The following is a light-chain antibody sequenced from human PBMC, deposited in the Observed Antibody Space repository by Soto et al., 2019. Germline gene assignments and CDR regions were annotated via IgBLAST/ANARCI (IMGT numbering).Light chain of an antibody. V-gene: IGKV1-27*01. CDR3: QKYNSAPLT. Sequence: DVQMTQSPSSLSAFVGDRVTITCRASQGIAPYLAWFQQKPGKVPNLLIYSTSTLQSGVPSRFSGSGSGTDFTLTSSSLQPEDIGTYYCQKYNSAPLTFGGGTKVEIK. J-gene: IGKJ4*01. CDR2: STS. CDR1: QGIAPY.